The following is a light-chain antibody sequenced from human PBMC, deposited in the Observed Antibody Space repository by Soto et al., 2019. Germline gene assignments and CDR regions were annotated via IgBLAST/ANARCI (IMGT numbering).Light chain of an antibody. Sequence: EIVMTQSPATLSVSPGERATLSCRVSQSVSSNLAWYQQKPGQAPRLLIYGASTRATGIPARFSGSGSGTEFTLTISSLQSEDFAVYYCQQYNNWPRTFGQGTKWIS. CDR3: QQYNNWPRT. V-gene: IGKV3-15*01. CDR2: GAS. CDR1: QSVSSN. J-gene: IGKJ1*01.